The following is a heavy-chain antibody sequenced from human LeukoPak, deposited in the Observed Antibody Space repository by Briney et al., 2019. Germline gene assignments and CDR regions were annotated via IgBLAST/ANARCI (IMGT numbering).Heavy chain of an antibody. J-gene: IGHJ6*02. V-gene: IGHV4-39*01. CDR3: ALVGRFFDWLPTYYYYGMDV. CDR2: IYYRGST. D-gene: IGHD3-9*01. CDR1: GGSISSSSYY. Sequence: PSETLSLTCTVSGGSISSSSYYWGWIRQPPGKGLEWIGSIYYRGSTAYNPSLKSRGTISVDTSKNQFSLKLTSVTAADTAVYYCALVGRFFDWLPTYYYYGMDVWGQGTAVTVSS.